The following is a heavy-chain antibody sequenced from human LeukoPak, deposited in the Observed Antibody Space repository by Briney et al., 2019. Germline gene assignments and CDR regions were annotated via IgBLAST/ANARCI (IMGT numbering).Heavy chain of an antibody. D-gene: IGHD2-2*01. CDR1: GYTFTSYY. CDR3: AAGYCSSASCSKFDY. J-gene: IGHJ4*02. CDR2: ISPYNGNT. Sequence: ASVKVSCKASGYTFTSYYMHWVRQAPGQGLEWMGWISPYNGNTNYAQRLQGRVTMTTDTSTSTAYMELRSLTSDDTAVYYCAAGYCSSASCSKFDYWGQGTLVTVSS. V-gene: IGHV1-18*04.